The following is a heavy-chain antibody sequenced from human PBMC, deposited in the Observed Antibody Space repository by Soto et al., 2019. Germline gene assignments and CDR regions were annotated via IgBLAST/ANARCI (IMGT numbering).Heavy chain of an antibody. CDR1: GYTFTSYH. CDR2: VSGYDGDT. CDR3: AKAVKFATFPGVGTSFDY. J-gene: IGHJ4*02. V-gene: IGHV1-18*01. Sequence: QVQLVQSGAEVKKPGASVRVSCKASGYTFTSYHIAWVRQAPGQGLEWMGSVSGYDGDTNYAQSFQGRVNMTNDPFTNQTFIDLMRLRTDYPAMDFCAKAVKFATFPGVGTSFDYWGQGTLVTVSS. D-gene: IGHD2-21*02.